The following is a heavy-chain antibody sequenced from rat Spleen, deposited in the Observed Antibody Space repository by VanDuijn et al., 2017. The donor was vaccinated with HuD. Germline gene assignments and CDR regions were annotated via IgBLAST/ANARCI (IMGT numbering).Heavy chain of an antibody. V-gene: IGHV5-29*01. J-gene: IGHJ2*01. CDR1: GFTFSNYY. D-gene: IGHD1-2*01. Sequence: EVQLVESGGGLVQPGRSMKLSCAASGFTFSNYYMAWVRQGPTQGLEWVATIRYDGSSTYYRDSVKGRFTISRDNAKSTLYLKMESLRSEDTATYYCTREDYYSNYNDYWGQGDMVTVSS. CDR3: TREDYYSNYNDY. CDR2: IRYDGSST.